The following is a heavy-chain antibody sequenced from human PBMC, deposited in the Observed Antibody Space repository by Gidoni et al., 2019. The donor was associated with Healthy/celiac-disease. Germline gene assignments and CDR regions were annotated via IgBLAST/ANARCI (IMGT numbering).Heavy chain of an antibody. V-gene: IGHV1-46*01. D-gene: IGHD3-22*01. J-gene: IGHJ3*02. Sequence: VKVSCTASGYTFTSYYMHWVRQAPGQGLEWMGIINPSGGSTSYAQKFQGRVTMTRDTSTSTVYMELSSLSSEDTAVYYCASFDYYDKLDAFDIWGQGTMVTVSS. CDR1: GYTFTSYY. CDR3: ASFDYYDKLDAFDI. CDR2: INPSGGST.